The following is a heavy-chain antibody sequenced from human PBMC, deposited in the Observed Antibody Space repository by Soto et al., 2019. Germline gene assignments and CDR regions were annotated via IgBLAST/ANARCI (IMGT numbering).Heavy chain of an antibody. CDR1: GGTSSNFV. D-gene: IGHD3-3*01. CDR3: ARPKRSGYDRGDSYYHTMDV. J-gene: IGHJ6*02. CDR2: ILPMFGAV. V-gene: IGHV1-69*06. Sequence: QMRLVQSGAEVKNSGSSVKVSCKASGGTSSNFVITWVRQVPGQGLAWLGGILPMFGAVKYAQKFQDRLTITADRSTNTASMELGSLRSEDTAVYYCARPKRSGYDRGDSYYHTMDVWGHGTTVTVS.